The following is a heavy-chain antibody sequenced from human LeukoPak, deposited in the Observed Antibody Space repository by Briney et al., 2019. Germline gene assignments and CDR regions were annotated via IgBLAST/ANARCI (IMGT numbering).Heavy chain of an antibody. D-gene: IGHD3-16*01. V-gene: IGHV1-8*03. CDR1: GYTFTSYD. Sequence: ASVKVSCKASGYTFTSYDINWVRQATGQGLEWMGWMNPNSGNTGYAQKFQGRVTITRNTSISTAYMELSSLRSEDTALYHCARFRLGELGMDVWGQGTTVTVSS. J-gene: IGHJ6*02. CDR3: ARFRLGELGMDV. CDR2: MNPNSGNT.